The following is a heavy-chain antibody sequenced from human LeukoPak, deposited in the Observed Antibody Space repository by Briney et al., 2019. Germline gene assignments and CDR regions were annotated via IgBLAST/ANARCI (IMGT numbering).Heavy chain of an antibody. CDR1: GFNFNTYE. J-gene: IGHJ4*02. V-gene: IGHV3-48*03. CDR3: ARDRPTYDYGDYGYQDY. D-gene: IGHD4-17*01. CDR2: ICGRGTTK. Sequence: HSGGSLRLSCIASGFNFNTYEMNWVRQAPGKGLEWVSYICGRGTTKYYADSVKGRFTISRDSAENSLYLQMNDLRAEDTAVYYCARDRPTYDYGDYGYQDYWGQGTLVTVSS.